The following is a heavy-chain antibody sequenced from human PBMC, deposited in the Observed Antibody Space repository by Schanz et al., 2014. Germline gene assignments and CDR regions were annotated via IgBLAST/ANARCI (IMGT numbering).Heavy chain of an antibody. D-gene: IGHD1-1*01. V-gene: IGHV3-21*01. CDR2: ISSRSSHI. CDR3: ARGRVLES. Sequence: EVQLLESGGGLVQPGGSLRLSCAASGFSVGNKYMNWVRQAPGKGLEWVSSISSRSSHIYYADSVKGRFTVSRDNAKNSLFLQMNSLRPEDTAVYYCARGRVLESWGQGTLVTVSS. J-gene: IGHJ5*02. CDR1: GFSVGNKY.